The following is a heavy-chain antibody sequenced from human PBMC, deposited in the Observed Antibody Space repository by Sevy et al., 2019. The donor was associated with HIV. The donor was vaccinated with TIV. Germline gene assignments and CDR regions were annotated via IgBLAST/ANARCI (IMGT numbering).Heavy chain of an antibody. D-gene: IGHD3-3*01. V-gene: IGHV3-15*07. CDR2: IKSETYSGTT. CDR1: GFTFTNAW. Sequence: GGSLRLSCAASGFTFTNAWMNWVRQVPGKGLEWVGRIKSETYSGTTDYAAPVKCRVTISRDDSDNTLYLQMTSLKTEDTAVYYCATDFGLQWELLWARFFDSWGQGTLVTVSS. CDR3: ATDFGLQWELLWARFFDS. J-gene: IGHJ4*02.